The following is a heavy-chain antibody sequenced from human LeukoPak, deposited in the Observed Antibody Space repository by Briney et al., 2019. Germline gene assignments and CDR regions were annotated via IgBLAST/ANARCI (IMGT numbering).Heavy chain of an antibody. CDR1: GFTFGGYA. J-gene: IGHJ6*03. CDR2: IRNKAYGGTT. Sequence: PGGSLRLSCTASGFTFGGYAMSWFRQAPGKGLEWVGFIRNKAYGGTTEYAASVKGRFTISRDDSKSIAYLQMNGLKTEDTAVYYCSREAGDCSTTSCDYNYYYMDVWGKGTTVTVSS. CDR3: SREAGDCSTTSCDYNYYYMDV. V-gene: IGHV3-49*03. D-gene: IGHD2-2*01.